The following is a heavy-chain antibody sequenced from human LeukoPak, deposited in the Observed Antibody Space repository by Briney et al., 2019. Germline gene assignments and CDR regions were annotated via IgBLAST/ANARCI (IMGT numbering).Heavy chain of an antibody. CDR3: AIVITARTTSWFDP. CDR1: GGTFSSYA. Sequence: SVKVSCKASGGTFSSYAISWVRQAPGQGLEWMGGIIPIFGTANYAQKFQGRVTITTDEFTSTAYMELSSLRSDDTAVYFCAIVITARTTSWFDPWGQGTLVTVSS. D-gene: IGHD2/OR15-2a*01. CDR2: IIPIFGTA. J-gene: IGHJ5*02. V-gene: IGHV1-69*05.